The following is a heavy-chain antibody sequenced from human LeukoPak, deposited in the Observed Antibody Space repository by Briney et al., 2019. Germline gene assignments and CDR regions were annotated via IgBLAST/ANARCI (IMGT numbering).Heavy chain of an antibody. V-gene: IGHV1-18*01. CDR2: ISACNGNT. J-gene: IGHJ3*02. Sequence: ASVKVSCKASGYTFTSYGISWVRQAPGQGLEWMGWISACNGNTNYAQKLQGRVTMTTDTSTSTAYMELRSLRSDDTAVYYCARDGARDWDYYDSSGYPQTGAFDIWGQGTMVTVSS. D-gene: IGHD3-22*01. CDR1: GYTFTSYG. CDR3: ARDGARDWDYYDSSGYPQTGAFDI.